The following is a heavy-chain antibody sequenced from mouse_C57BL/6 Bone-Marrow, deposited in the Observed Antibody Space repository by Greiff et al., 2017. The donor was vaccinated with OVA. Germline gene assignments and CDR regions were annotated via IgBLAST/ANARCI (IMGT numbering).Heavy chain of an antibody. CDR2: ISSGSSTI. CDR3: ARGYYAMDY. Sequence: VKVVGSGGGLVKPGGSLKLSCAASGFTFSDYGMPWVRQAPEKGLEWVAYISSGSSTIYYADTVKGRFTISRDNAKNTLFLQMTSLRSEDTAMYYCARGYYAMDYWGQGTSVTVSS. CDR1: GFTFSDYG. V-gene: IGHV5-17*01. J-gene: IGHJ4*01.